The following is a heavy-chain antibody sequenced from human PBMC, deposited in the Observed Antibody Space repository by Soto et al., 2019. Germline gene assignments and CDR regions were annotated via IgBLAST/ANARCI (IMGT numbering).Heavy chain of an antibody. D-gene: IGHD2-2*01. J-gene: IGHJ6*02. Sequence: QVQLVQSGAEVKKPGSSVKVSCKASGGTFSSYAISWVRQAPGQGLEWMGGIIPIYGTADYAQKFQGRVTINADESTSTAYMELSSLRSEDTAVYYCARHVPAAGYYYGMDVWGQGTTVTVSS. CDR2: IIPIYGTA. CDR3: ARHVPAAGYYYGMDV. V-gene: IGHV1-69*12. CDR1: GGTFSSYA.